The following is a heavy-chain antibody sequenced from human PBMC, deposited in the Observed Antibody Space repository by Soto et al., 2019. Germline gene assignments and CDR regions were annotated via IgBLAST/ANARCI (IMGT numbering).Heavy chain of an antibody. Sequence: PWETLSLTCTVSGGSISSGGYYWSWIRQHPGKGLEWIGYIYYSGSTYYNPSLKSRVTISVDTSKNQFSLKLSSVTAADTAVYYCARDTSDYGDYQNWFDPWGQGTLVTVSS. D-gene: IGHD4-17*01. V-gene: IGHV4-31*03. CDR1: GGSISSGGYY. CDR3: ARDTSDYGDYQNWFDP. CDR2: IYYSGST. J-gene: IGHJ5*02.